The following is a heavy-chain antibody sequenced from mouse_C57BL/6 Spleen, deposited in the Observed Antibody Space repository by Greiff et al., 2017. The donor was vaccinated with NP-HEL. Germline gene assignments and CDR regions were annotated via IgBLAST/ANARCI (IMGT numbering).Heavy chain of an antibody. CDR2: IDPEDGDT. Sequence: VHVKQSGAELVRPGASVKLSCTASGFNIKDYYMHWVKQRPEQGLEWIGRIDPEDGDTEYAPKFKGKATMTADTSSNTAYLQLSSLTSEDTAVYYCTRRRSNYPYYFDYWGQGTTLTVSS. CDR3: TRRRSNYPYYFDY. CDR1: GFNIKDYY. V-gene: IGHV14-1*01. J-gene: IGHJ2*01. D-gene: IGHD2-5*01.